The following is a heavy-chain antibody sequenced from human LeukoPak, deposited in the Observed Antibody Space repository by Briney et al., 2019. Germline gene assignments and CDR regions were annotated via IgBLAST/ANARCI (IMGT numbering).Heavy chain of an antibody. CDR3: ASKRVGRTFDP. Sequence: SETLSLTCAVYGGSFSGYYWSWIRQPPGKGLEWIGEINHSGSTNYNPSLKSRVTISVDTSKNQFSLKLSSVTAADTAVYYCASKRVGRTFDPWGQGTPVTVSS. D-gene: IGHD1-14*01. CDR2: INHSGST. V-gene: IGHV4-34*01. J-gene: IGHJ5*02. CDR1: GGSFSGYY.